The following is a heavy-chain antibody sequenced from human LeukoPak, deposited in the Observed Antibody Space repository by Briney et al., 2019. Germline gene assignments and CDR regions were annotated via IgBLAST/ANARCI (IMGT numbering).Heavy chain of an antibody. Sequence: SETLSLTCTVSGGSISSYLWSWIRQSAGKRLEWLGRIHTSGTTTYSPSLQSRLTMSVDTSKSQVSLRLTSVTAADTAVYYCATEQVSASAWGFDYWGQGSLVTASS. D-gene: IGHD5/OR15-5a*01. CDR2: IHTSGTT. J-gene: IGHJ4*02. CDR3: ATEQVSASAWGFDY. V-gene: IGHV4-4*07. CDR1: GGSISSYL.